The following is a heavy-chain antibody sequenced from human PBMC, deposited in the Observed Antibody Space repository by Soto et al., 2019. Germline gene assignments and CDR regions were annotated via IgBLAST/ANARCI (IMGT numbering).Heavy chain of an antibody. Sequence: QVQLQESGPGLVKPSETLSLTCTVSGGSISSYYWSWIRQPPGKGLEWIGYIYYSGSTNYNPSLKSRVTISVDTSKNQFSLKLSSVTAADTAVYYCARLSTGAFDIWGQGTMVTVSS. CDR3: ARLSTGAFDI. CDR2: IYYSGST. V-gene: IGHV4-59*01. D-gene: IGHD4-17*01. CDR1: GGSISSYY. J-gene: IGHJ3*02.